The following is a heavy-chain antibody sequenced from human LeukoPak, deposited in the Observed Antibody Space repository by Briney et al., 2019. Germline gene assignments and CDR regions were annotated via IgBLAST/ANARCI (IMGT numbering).Heavy chain of an antibody. J-gene: IGHJ4*02. V-gene: IGHV3-23*01. D-gene: IGHD3-3*01. Sequence: GSLRLSCAASGFTFSSYAMSWVRQAPGKGLERVSAISGSGGSTYYADSVKGRFTISRDNSKNTLYLQMNSLRAEDTAVYYCAKTYDFWSGYGYWGQGTLVTVSS. CDR1: GFTFSSYA. CDR3: AKTYDFWSGYGY. CDR2: ISGSGGST.